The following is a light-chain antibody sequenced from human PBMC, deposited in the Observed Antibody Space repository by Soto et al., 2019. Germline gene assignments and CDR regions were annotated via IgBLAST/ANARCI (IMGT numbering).Light chain of an antibody. CDR3: QRYGSSPLYA. CDR1: QTINTEF. V-gene: IGKV3-20*01. Sequence: EIVLTQSPGTLSLSPGERATFSCRTSQTINTEFLAWYQQRPGLAPRLLIHGTSNRATGIPDRFSGSESGTDFTHSISALEPEYFAVYYCQRYGSSPLYAFGQGTKLEI. J-gene: IGKJ2*01. CDR2: GTS.